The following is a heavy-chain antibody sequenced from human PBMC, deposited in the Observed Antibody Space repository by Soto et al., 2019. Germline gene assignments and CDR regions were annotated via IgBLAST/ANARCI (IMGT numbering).Heavy chain of an antibody. D-gene: IGHD5-12*01. CDR1: GFTFSSYG. CDR3: AREPESYSGYVSPYYYYMDV. Sequence: PGGSLRLSCAASGFTFSSYGMHWVRQAPGKGLEWVSSISSSSSYIYYADSVKGRFTISRDNAKNSLYLQMNSLRAEDTAVYYCAREPESYSGYVSPYYYYMDVWGKGTTVTVSS. V-gene: IGHV3-21*01. J-gene: IGHJ6*03. CDR2: ISSSSSYI.